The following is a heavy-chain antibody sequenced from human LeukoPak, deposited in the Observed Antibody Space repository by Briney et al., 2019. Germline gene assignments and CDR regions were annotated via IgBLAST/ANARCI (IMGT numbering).Heavy chain of an antibody. CDR1: GYTFTSYY. Sequence: ASVKVSCTASGYTFTSYYMHWVRQAPGQGLEWMGIINPSGGSTSYAQKFQGRVTMTRDTSISTAYMELSRLRSDDTAVYYCARGRSSSWTKYYFDYWGQGTLVTVSS. J-gene: IGHJ4*02. D-gene: IGHD6-13*01. V-gene: IGHV1-46*01. CDR2: INPSGGST. CDR3: ARGRSSSWTKYYFDY.